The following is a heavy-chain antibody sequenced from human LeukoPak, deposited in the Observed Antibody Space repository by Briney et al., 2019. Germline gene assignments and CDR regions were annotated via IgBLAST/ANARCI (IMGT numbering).Heavy chain of an antibody. V-gene: IGHV1-46*01. CDR1: GYTFTSYY. J-gene: IGHJ5*02. CDR3: AREAPTVTRWFDP. CDR2: INPSGGST. D-gene: IGHD4-17*01. Sequence: ASVKVSCKASGYTFTSYYMHWVRQAPGQGLEWMGIINPSGGSTSYAQKFQGRATMTRDTSTSTVYMELSSLRSEDTAVYYCAREAPTVTRWFDPWGQGTLVTVSS.